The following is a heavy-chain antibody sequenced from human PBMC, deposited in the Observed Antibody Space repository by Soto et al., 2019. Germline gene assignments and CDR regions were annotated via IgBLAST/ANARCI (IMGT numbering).Heavy chain of an antibody. J-gene: IGHJ4*01. D-gene: IGHD3-10*01. Sequence: SETLSLTCTVSGGSISNVGYYWNWVRQHPGKGLEWIGYIHYSGSTWYNPSLESRVTISVDTSKDQFSLKLRSVTAADTAVYYCARVRGSGSYGAYYFDXWGQGTLVTVSX. CDR1: GGSISNVGYY. CDR3: ARVRGSGSYGAYYFDX. CDR2: IHYSGST. V-gene: IGHV4-31*03.